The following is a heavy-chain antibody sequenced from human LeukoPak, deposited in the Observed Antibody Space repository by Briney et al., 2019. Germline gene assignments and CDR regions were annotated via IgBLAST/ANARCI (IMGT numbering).Heavy chain of an antibody. J-gene: IGHJ4*02. CDR3: ARDGYSYGDSFDY. Sequence: SETLSLTCTVSGDSISSSSYYWGWIRQPPGKGLEWIGSVYYSGSTFYNPSLKSRVTISVDTSKNQFPLKLSSVTAADTAVYYCARDGYSYGDSFDYWGQGTLVTVSS. V-gene: IGHV4-39*06. D-gene: IGHD5-18*01. CDR2: VYYSGST. CDR1: GDSISSSSYY.